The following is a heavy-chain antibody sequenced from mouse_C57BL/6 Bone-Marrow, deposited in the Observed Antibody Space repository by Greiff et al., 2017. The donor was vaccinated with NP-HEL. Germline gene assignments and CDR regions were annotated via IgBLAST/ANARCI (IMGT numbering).Heavy chain of an antibody. CDR3: ARRQLRLPYYFDD. D-gene: IGHD3-2*02. CDR1: GFNIKNTY. J-gene: IGHJ2*01. CDR2: IDPENGNT. V-gene: IGHV14-3*01. Sequence: VQLKESVAELVRPGASVKLSCTASGFNIKNTYMHWVKQRPEQGLEWIGRIDPENGNTKYAPKFQGKATITADTSSNTAYLQLSSLTSEDTAIYYCARRQLRLPYYFDDWGQGTTLTVSS.